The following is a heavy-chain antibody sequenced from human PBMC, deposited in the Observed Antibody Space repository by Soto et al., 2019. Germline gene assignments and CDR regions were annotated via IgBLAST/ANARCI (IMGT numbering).Heavy chain of an antibody. CDR3: AKDAGLPYHEVLTGFSYFYS. J-gene: IGHJ4*02. V-gene: IGHV3-30*18. D-gene: IGHD3-9*01. CDR1: GFTFSSYG. CDR2: ISYHGRNT. Sequence: QVQVVESGGGVVQPGGSLRLSCAGSGFTFSSYGMHWVRQAPGKGLEWMAVISYHGRNTDYADSVKGRFTISRDNSKNTLYLQMNSLRAEDTAVYYCAKDAGLPYHEVLTGFSYFYSCGQGTLVTVSS.